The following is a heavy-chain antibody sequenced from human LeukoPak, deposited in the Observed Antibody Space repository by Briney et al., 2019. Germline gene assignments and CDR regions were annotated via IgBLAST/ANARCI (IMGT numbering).Heavy chain of an antibody. CDR2: ISYSGST. CDR1: GGSISSYY. D-gene: IGHD3-10*01. J-gene: IGHJ6*03. CDR3: AKGTYGSGSYYRISTHYYMDV. Sequence: SETLSLTCTVSGGSISSYYWSWIRQPPGKGLEWIGYISYSGSTNYNPSLKSRVTISVDTSKNQFSLKLSSVTAADTAVYYCAKGTYGSGSYYRISTHYYMDVWGKGTTVTVSS. V-gene: IGHV4-59*01.